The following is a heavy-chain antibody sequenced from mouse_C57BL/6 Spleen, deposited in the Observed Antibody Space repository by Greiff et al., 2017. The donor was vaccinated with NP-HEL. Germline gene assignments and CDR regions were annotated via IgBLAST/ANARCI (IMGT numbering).Heavy chain of an antibody. CDR1: GFSLTSYA. CDR2: IWTGGGT. D-gene: IGHD2-5*01. J-gene: IGHJ2*01. Sequence: VKLMESGPGLVAPSQSLSITCTVSGFSLTSYAISWVRPPPGKGLEWLGVIWTGGGTTYNSALKSRLSISKDNSKSQVFLKMNSLQTDDTARYYCARFSNYYCDYWGQGTTLTVSS. V-gene: IGHV2-9-1*01. CDR3: ARFSNYYCDY.